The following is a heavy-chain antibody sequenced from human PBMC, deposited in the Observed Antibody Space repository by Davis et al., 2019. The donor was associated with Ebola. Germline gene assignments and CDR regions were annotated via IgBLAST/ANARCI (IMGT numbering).Heavy chain of an antibody. J-gene: IGHJ4*02. V-gene: IGHV3-21*01. CDR1: GFTFSSYS. Sequence: PGGSLRLSCAASGFTFSSYSMNWVRQAPGKGLEWVSPISSSSSYIYYADSVKGRFTISRDNAKNSRYLQMNSLGAEDTAVYYCAKGDTGCRYSNGYGVDYWGQGTLVTVSS. CDR2: ISSSSSYI. D-gene: IGHD5-18*01. CDR3: AKGDTGCRYSNGYGVDY.